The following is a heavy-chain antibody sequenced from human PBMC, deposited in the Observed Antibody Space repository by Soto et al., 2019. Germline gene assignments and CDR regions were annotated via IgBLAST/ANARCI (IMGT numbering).Heavy chain of an antibody. D-gene: IGHD3-10*01. CDR2: IYPGDSESAT. CDR1: EYRFTNYW. Sequence: EVQLVQSGAEVKKPGESLKISCRVSEYRFTNYWIAWVRQMPGKGLEWIGNIYPGDSESATRYSPSFQGQVIISADKATSTTYLQWGSLKASDTAIYYGARHGRDYGGSEGGYNWFDRWGQGTLFTVSS. V-gene: IGHV5-51*01. CDR3: ARHGRDYGGSEGGYNWFDR. J-gene: IGHJ5*02.